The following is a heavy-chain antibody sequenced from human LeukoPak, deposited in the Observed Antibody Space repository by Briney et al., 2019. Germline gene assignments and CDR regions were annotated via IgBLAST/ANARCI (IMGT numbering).Heavy chain of an antibody. CDR1: GGSISSYY. V-gene: IGHV4-59*12. CDR2: IYYSGST. CDR3: ARLLHDFWSGYPLGMDV. Sequence: SETLSLTCTVSGGSISSYYWSWIRQPPGKGLEWIGYIYYSGSTNYNPSLKSRVSISVDTSKNQFSLKLSSVTAADTAVYYCARLLHDFWSGYPLGMDVWGQGTTVTVSS. J-gene: IGHJ6*02. D-gene: IGHD3-3*01.